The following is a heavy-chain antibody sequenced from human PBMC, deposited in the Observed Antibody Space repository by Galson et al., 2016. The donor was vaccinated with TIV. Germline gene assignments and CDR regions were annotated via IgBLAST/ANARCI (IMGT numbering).Heavy chain of an antibody. J-gene: IGHJ6*02. V-gene: IGHV4-34*01. CDR3: ARDSHYGPYYYGMDV. CDR2: IYHSGST. CDR1: GESLSGKY. Sequence: SETLSLTCAVYGESLSGKYWSWVRQPPGKGLEWIGEIYHSGSTNYNPSLKSRVTISVDKSKNQFSLKLSSVTAADTAVYYCARDSHYGPYYYGMDVWGQGTTVTVSS. D-gene: IGHD4-17*01.